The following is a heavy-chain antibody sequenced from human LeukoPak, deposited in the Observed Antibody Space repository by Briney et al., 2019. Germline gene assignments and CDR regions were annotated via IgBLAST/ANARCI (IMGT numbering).Heavy chain of an antibody. D-gene: IGHD5-12*01. CDR2: ISSSGGST. V-gene: IGHV3-23*01. CDR3: AKPYSGYTSFDY. Sequence: GGSLRLSCVVSGFTFRSFAMSWVRQAPGKGLDWVSSISSSGGSTYYADSVKGRSTISRDNSKNTLYLQVNSLRAEDTALYYCAKPYSGYTSFDYWGQGTLVTVSS. J-gene: IGHJ4*02. CDR1: GFTFRSFA.